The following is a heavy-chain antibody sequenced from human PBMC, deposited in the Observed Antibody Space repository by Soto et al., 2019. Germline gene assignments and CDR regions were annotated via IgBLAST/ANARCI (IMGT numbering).Heavy chain of an antibody. CDR3: AAKGANYYGSGSYYSFDY. Sequence: NPSETLSLTCAVSGGCISSGGYSWSWIRQPPGKGLEWIGYIYYSGSTNYNPSLKSRVTISVDTSKNQFSLKLSSVTAADTAVYYCAAKGANYYGSGSYYSFDYWGQGTLVTVSS. J-gene: IGHJ4*02. CDR2: IYYSGST. CDR1: GGCISSGGYS. D-gene: IGHD3-10*01. V-gene: IGHV4-61*08.